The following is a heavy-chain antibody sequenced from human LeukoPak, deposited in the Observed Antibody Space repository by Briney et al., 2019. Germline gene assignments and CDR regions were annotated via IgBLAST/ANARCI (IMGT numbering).Heavy chain of an antibody. CDR2: ISGSGGST. CDR1: GFTFSSYA. CDR3: AKSPWQHPGEDWFDP. V-gene: IGHV3-23*01. D-gene: IGHD3-10*01. Sequence: GGSLGLSCAASGFTFSSYAMSWVRQAPGKGLEWVSAISGSGGSTYYADSVKGRFTISRDNSKNTLHLQMNSLRAEDTAVYYCAKSPWQHPGEDWFDPWGQGTLVTVSS. J-gene: IGHJ5*02.